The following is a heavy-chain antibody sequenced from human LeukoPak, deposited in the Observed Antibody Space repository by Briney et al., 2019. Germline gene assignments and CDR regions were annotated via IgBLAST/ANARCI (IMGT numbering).Heavy chain of an antibody. CDR3: ARQRYSYSYGYFDY. J-gene: IGHJ4*02. CDR1: GYSFTSYW. V-gene: IGHV5-51*01. Sequence: GESLKISCKGSGYSFTSYWIGWVRQMPGKGLEWMGIIYPGDSESRYSPYFQGQVTFSADKSIRTAYLQWSSLKASDTAMYYCARQRYSYSYGYFDYWGQGTLVTVSS. D-gene: IGHD5-18*01. CDR2: IYPGDSES.